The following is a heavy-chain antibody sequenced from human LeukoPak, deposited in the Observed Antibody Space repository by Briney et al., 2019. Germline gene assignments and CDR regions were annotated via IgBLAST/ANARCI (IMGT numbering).Heavy chain of an antibody. J-gene: IGHJ4*02. D-gene: IGHD2-2*01. CDR3: ASYCSTTSCYAVDY. CDR1: AFTFSSYS. Sequence: GGSLRLSCAASAFTFSSYSMNWVRQAPGKGLEWVSYISSSGSTTYYADSVKGRFTISRDNAKNPLYLQMNSLRAEDTAVYYCASYCSTTSCYAVDYWGQGTLVTVSS. V-gene: IGHV3-48*01. CDR2: ISSSGSTT.